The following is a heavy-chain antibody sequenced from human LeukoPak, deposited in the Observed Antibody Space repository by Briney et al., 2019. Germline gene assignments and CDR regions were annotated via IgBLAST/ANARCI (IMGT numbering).Heavy chain of an antibody. D-gene: IGHD2-2*02. Sequence: GGSLRLSCAASGFTFSSYGMHWVRQAPGKGLEWVAVISYDGSNKYYADSVKGRFTISRDNSKNTLHLQMNSLRAEDTAVYYCARSFYGVVVVPAAIGAFDIWGQGTMVTVSS. CDR2: ISYDGSNK. CDR3: ARSFYGVVVVPAAIGAFDI. J-gene: IGHJ3*02. CDR1: GFTFSSYG. V-gene: IGHV3-30*03.